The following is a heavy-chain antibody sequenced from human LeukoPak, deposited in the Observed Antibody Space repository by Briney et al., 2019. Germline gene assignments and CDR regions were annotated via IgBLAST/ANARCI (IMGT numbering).Heavy chain of an antibody. V-gene: IGHV1-46*01. CDR3: ARDTRTMTAVTRGQHYYYGLDV. D-gene: IGHD4-17*01. CDR1: GYTFTNYY. CDR2: INLSDGGT. J-gene: IGHJ6*02. Sequence: GASVRVSCKASGYTFTNYYLHWVRQAPGHGLEGMAIINLSDGGTYYEQKLQGRVTVTRDTSTSTVYMELSSLRSEDTAIYYCARDTRTMTAVTRGQHYYYGLDVWGQGTTVAVSS.